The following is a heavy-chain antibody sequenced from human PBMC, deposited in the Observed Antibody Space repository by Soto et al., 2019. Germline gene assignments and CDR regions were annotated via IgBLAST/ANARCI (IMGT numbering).Heavy chain of an antibody. CDR1: GFAFNTYW. D-gene: IGHD3-10*01. CDR2: IDSGGSST. CDR3: ARWFTYGNFDYFDY. J-gene: IGHJ4*02. V-gene: IGHV3-74*01. Sequence: GGSLRLSCAASGFAFNTYWMHWVRQAPGKGLVWVSRIDSGGSSTSYADSVKGRFTISRDNAKNALYLQMNGLRAEDTAIYYCARWFTYGNFDYFDYWGQGTQVTVSS.